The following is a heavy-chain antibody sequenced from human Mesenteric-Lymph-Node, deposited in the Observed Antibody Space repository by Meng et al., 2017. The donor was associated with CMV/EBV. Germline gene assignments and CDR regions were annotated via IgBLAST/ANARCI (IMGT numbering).Heavy chain of an antibody. CDR3: ARGMRYFDWLMQGYYFDY. CDR2: INHSGST. D-gene: IGHD3-9*01. Sequence: SETLSLTCAVYGGSFSGYYWSWIRQPPGKGLEWIGEINHSGSTNYNLSLKSRVTISVDTSKNQFSLKLSSVTAADTAVYYCARGMRYFDWLMQGYYFDYWGQGTLVTVSS. CDR1: GGSFSGYY. V-gene: IGHV4-34*01. J-gene: IGHJ4*02.